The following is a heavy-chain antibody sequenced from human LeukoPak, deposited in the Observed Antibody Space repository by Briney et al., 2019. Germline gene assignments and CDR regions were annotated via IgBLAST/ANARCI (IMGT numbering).Heavy chain of an antibody. D-gene: IGHD3-3*01. CDR2: IYYSGST. Sequence: PSETLSLTCTVPGVSISSYYWSWIRQPPGKGLEWIGYIYYSGSTNYNPSLKSRVTISVDTSKNQFSLKLSSVTAADTAVYYCARGLDFWSGYFPFDPWGQGTLVTVSS. CDR3: ARGLDFWSGYFPFDP. J-gene: IGHJ5*02. V-gene: IGHV4-59*01. CDR1: GVSISSYY.